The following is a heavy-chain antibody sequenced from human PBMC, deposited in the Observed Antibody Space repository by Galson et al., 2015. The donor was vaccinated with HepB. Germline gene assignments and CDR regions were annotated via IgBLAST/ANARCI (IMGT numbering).Heavy chain of an antibody. CDR1: GGSISSSNW. J-gene: IGHJ4*02. Sequence: SETLSLTCAVSGGSISSSNWWGWVRQPPGKGLEWIGEIYHSGSTNYNPSLKSRVTISVDKSKNQFSLKLSSVTAADTAVYYCARAAPLYGSGGGYFDYWGQGTLVTVSS. CDR2: IYHSGST. CDR3: ARAAPLYGSGGGYFDY. D-gene: IGHD3-10*01. V-gene: IGHV4-4*02.